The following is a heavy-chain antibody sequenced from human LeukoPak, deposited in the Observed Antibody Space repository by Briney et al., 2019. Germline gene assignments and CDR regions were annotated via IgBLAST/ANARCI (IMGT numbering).Heavy chain of an antibody. Sequence: PGGSLRLSCAASGFSFSDYAMHWVRQALGQGLEWVSTISDPHSGSQTHYADSVKGRFTISRDDSQNTVYLQMDSLRAEDTAVYYCTTRLQHHFDYWGQGTQVTVSS. J-gene: IGHJ4*02. V-gene: IGHV3-23*01. CDR2: ISDPHSGSQT. CDR3: TTRLQHHFDY. D-gene: IGHD2-15*01. CDR1: GFSFSDYA.